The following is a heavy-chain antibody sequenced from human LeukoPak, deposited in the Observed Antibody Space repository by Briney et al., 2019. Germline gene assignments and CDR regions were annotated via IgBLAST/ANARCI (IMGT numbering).Heavy chain of an antibody. V-gene: IGHV4-34*01. CDR3: ARVRGYSYGLSFDP. CDR1: GGSFSGYY. D-gene: IGHD5-18*01. CDR2: INHSGST. Sequence: SETLSLTCAVYGGSFSGYYWSWIRQPPGKGLEWIGEINHSGSTNYNPSLKSRVTISVDTPKNQFSLKLSSVTAADTAVYYCARVRGYSYGLSFDPWGQGTLVTVSS. J-gene: IGHJ5*02.